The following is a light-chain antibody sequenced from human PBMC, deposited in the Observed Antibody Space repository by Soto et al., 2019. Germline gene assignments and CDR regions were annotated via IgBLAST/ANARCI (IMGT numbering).Light chain of an antibody. CDR1: QNINIY. CDR3: QQTYSSPPFT. J-gene: IGKJ3*01. V-gene: IGKV1-39*01. Sequence: DIQMTQSPSALSASVGDRVTITCRASQNINIYLHWYQQKPGKAPELLIFAASSVPSGVPSRFSGSGSCTDFTLAISSLQPEDVATYYCQQTYSSPPFTFGPGTKVDIK. CDR2: AAS.